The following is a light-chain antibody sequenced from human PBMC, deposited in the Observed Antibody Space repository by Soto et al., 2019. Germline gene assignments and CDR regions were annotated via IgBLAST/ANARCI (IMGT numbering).Light chain of an antibody. V-gene: IGLV1-51*01. J-gene: IGLJ2*01. CDR3: ATWDGSLPGEV. CDR1: SASIGNNY. CDR2: DNN. Sequence: QSLFTQSPSVSTAPGQKVTISCSGSSASIGNNYVSWYQQLPRAAPKRLIYDNNKRPSRIPDRFSGSKSGTSGTLDITGLQTGDEADYYCATWDGSLPGEVFGGGTKLTVL.